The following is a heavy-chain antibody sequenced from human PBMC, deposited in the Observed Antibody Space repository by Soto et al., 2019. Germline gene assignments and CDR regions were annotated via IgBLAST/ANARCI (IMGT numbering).Heavy chain of an antibody. D-gene: IGHD2-15*01. CDR2: FDPEDGET. V-gene: IGHV1-24*01. Sequence: ASVKVSCKVSGYTLTELSMHWVRQAPGKGLEWMGGFDPEDGETIYAQKFQGRVTMTEDTSTDTAYMELSSLRSEDTAVYYCATNLGLGYCSGGSCYIFDYWGQGTLVTSPQ. J-gene: IGHJ4*02. CDR3: ATNLGLGYCSGGSCYIFDY. CDR1: GYTLTELS.